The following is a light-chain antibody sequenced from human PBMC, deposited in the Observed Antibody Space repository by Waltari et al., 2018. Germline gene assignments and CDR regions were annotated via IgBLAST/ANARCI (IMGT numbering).Light chain of an antibody. Sequence: SYVLTQPPSVSVAPGDTARINCGGNNIERKSVPWYRQRPGPAPVVVISYDNDRAAGIPERFSGSNSGNTATLTISRVEAGDEADYYCQVWDANTDPGVFGTGTEVTVL. CDR2: YDN. CDR1: NIERKS. J-gene: IGLJ1*01. CDR3: QVWDANTDPGV. V-gene: IGLV3-21*01.